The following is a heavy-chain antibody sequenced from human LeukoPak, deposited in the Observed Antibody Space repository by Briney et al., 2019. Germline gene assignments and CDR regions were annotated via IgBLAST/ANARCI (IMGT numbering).Heavy chain of an antibody. D-gene: IGHD1-26*01. V-gene: IGHV1-18*01. Sequence: EASVKVSCKASGYTFTSYGISWVRQAPGQGLEWMGWISTYNGNTNHAQKLQGRVTMTTDTSTSTAYMELRSLRSNDTAVYYCAREVRELGFDPWGQGTLVTVSS. CDR1: GYTFTSYG. CDR2: ISTYNGNT. J-gene: IGHJ5*02. CDR3: AREVRELGFDP.